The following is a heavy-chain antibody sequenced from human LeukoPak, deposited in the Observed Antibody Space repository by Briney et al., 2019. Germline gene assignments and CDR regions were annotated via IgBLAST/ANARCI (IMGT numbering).Heavy chain of an antibody. CDR2: ISYDGSNK. CDR1: GFTFSSYA. Sequence: GGSLRLSCAASGFTFSSYAMHWVRQAPGKGLEWVAVISYDGSNKYYADSVKGRFTISRDNSENTLYLQMNSLRAEDTAVYYCARDFFAHYYYYMDVWGKGTTVTVSS. D-gene: IGHD3-3*01. V-gene: IGHV3-30*04. J-gene: IGHJ6*03. CDR3: ARDFFAHYYYYMDV.